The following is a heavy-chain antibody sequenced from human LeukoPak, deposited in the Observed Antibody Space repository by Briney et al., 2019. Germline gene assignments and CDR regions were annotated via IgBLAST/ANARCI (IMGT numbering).Heavy chain of an antibody. V-gene: IGHV3-30*18. Sequence: GGSLRLSCAASGFTVSSNYMSWVRQAPGKGLEWVAVISYDGSNKYYADSVKGRFTISRDNSKNTLYLQMNSLRAEDTAVYYCAKVKVGFYYDSSFIDYWGQGTLVTASS. CDR2: ISYDGSNK. J-gene: IGHJ4*02. CDR3: AKVKVGFYYDSSFIDY. CDR1: GFTVSSNY. D-gene: IGHD3-22*01.